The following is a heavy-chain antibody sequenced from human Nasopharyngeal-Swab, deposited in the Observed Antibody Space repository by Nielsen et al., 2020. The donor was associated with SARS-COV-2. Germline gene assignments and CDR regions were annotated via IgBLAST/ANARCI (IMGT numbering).Heavy chain of an antibody. D-gene: IGHD4-11*01. CDR2: IYYSGST. J-gene: IGHJ4*02. CDR3: ARHPTTAFDY. V-gene: IGHV4-39*01. Sequence: SDTLSLTCTVSGGSISSSSYYWGWIRQPPGKGLEWIGSIYYSGSTYYNPSLKSRVTISVDTSKNQFSLKLISVTAADTAVYYCARHPTTAFDYWGQGTLVTVSS. CDR1: GGSISSSSYY.